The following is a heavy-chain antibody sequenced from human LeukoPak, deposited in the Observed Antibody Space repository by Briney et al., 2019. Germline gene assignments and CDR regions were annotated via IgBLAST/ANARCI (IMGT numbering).Heavy chain of an antibody. CDR2: ISGSGGST. D-gene: IGHD6-13*01. V-gene: IGHV3-23*01. CDR1: GFTFSSYG. J-gene: IGHJ4*02. CDR3: AKDRLWYSSSWYLVDY. Sequence: PGGSLRLSCAASGFTFSSYGMSWVRQAPGKGLEWVSAISGSGGSTCYADSVKGRFTISRDNSKNTLYLQMNSLRAEDTAVYYCAKDRLWYSSSWYLVDYWGQGTLVTVSS.